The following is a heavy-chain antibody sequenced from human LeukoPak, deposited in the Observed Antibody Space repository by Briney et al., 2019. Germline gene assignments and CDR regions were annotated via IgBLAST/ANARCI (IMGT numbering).Heavy chain of an antibody. CDR2: IYYSGST. Sequence: NPSETLSLTCTVSGGSISSYYWSWIRQPPGKGLEWIGYIYYSGSTNYNPSLKSRVTISVDTSKNQFSLKLSSVTAAHTAVYYCARVKVGEFDYWGQGTLVTVSS. V-gene: IGHV4-59*01. J-gene: IGHJ4*02. CDR3: ARVKVGEFDY. CDR1: GGSISSYY. D-gene: IGHD4-17*01.